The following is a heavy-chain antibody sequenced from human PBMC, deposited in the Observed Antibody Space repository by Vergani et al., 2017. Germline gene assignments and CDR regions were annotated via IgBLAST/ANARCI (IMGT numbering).Heavy chain of an antibody. V-gene: IGHV1-2*02. CDR3: ARDGQVGNSFDY. CDR2: INPDSGDT. D-gene: IGHD3/OR15-3a*01. J-gene: IGHJ4*02. CDR1: GYTFNVFY. Sequence: QVQLVQSGAEVKKPGASVKVSCKTSGYTFNVFYIHWMRQAPGQGLEWVGWINPDSGDTKYAQKFQGRIAVTRDTSTSTVVMELSSLRYDDAARYYCARDGQVGNSFDYWGQGSLVTVSS.